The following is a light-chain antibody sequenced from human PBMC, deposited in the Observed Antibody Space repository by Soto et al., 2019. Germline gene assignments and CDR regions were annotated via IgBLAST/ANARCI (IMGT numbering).Light chain of an antibody. CDR3: QQYNSWPPLS. J-gene: IGKJ4*01. Sequence: EIVMTQSPGTLSVSPGGRATLSCVASQSVSTNLAWYQQKPGQAPRLLIYGESIRAPGIPARFSGSGSVTDFTPTITSLQSEDSAVYYCQQYNSWPPLSFGGGTKVEIK. V-gene: IGKV3-15*01. CDR2: GES. CDR1: QSVSTN.